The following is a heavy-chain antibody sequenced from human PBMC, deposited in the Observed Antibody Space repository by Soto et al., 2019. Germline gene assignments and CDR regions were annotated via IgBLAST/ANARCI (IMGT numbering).Heavy chain of an antibody. J-gene: IGHJ4*02. V-gene: IGHV3-7*01. D-gene: IGHD5-12*01. CDR3: ARDVGYDYVN. Sequence: EVQLVESGGGLVQPGGSLRISCAVSGFTFSSFWMSWVRQAPGKGLEWAATIKQDGSEKYYVDSVKGRFTISRDNAENSLYLHMNSLSAEDTAVYFCARDVGYDYVNWGQGTLVTVSS. CDR2: IKQDGSEK. CDR1: GFTFSSFW.